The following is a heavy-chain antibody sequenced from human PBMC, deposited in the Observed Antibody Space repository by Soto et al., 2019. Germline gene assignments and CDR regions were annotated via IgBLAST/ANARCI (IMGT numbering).Heavy chain of an antibody. CDR2: INPNSGGT. CDR1: GYTFTGYY. D-gene: IGHD2-15*01. CDR3: ARDRRDCSGGSCYPTHYYYYGMDV. Sequence: GALVKVSCKASGYTFTGYYMHWVLQAPGQGLEWMGWINPNSGGTNYAQKFQGWVTMTRDTSISTAYMELSRLRSDDTAVYYCARDRRDCSGGSCYPTHYYYYGMDVWGQGTTVTVSS. J-gene: IGHJ6*02. V-gene: IGHV1-2*04.